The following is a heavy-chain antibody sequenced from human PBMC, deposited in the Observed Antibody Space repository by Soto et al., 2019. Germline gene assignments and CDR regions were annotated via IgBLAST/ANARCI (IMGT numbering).Heavy chain of an antibody. Sequence: VRPAPGKGLEWVSSISSTTNYIYYGDSMKGRFTISRDNAKNSLYLEMNSLRAEDTAVYYCARESEDLTSNFDYWGQGTLVTVSS. J-gene: IGHJ4*02. V-gene: IGHV3-21*06. CDR3: ARESEDLTSNFDY. CDR2: ISSTTNYI.